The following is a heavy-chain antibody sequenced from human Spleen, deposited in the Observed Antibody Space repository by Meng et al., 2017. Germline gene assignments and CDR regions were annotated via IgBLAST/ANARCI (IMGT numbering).Heavy chain of an antibody. J-gene: IGHJ4*02. D-gene: IGHD2/OR15-2a*01. Sequence: ASVKVSCKASGYTFTSYDINWVRQATGQGLEWMGWMNPNSGNTGYAQKFQGRVTITRNTSISTAYMELSSLRSEDTAVYYCARPQRGYNFYASFDYWGQGTLVTVSS. CDR1: GYTFTSYD. CDR2: MNPNSGNT. V-gene: IGHV1-8*03. CDR3: ARPQRGYNFYASFDY.